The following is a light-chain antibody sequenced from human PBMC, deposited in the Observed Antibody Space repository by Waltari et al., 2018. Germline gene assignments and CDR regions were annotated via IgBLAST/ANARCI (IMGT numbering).Light chain of an antibody. Sequence: QSALTQPTSVSGSPGQAITISCTGTSRDVGFFNYVSWYQQYPGKVPQLLIYDVRDRPSAVSSLFSGSKTGTTASLTISGLQADDEADYYGNSYSGSSCWVFGGWSKLAVL. V-gene: IGLV2-14*01. CDR3: NSYSGSSCWV. CDR2: DVR. J-gene: IGLJ3*02. CDR1: SRDVGFFNY.